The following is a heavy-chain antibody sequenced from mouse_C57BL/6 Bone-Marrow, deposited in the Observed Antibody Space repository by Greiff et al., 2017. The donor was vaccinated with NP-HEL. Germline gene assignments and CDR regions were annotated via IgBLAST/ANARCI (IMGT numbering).Heavy chain of an antibody. J-gene: IGHJ3*01. V-gene: IGHV7-1*01. CDR3: ARDLWGSRD. D-gene: IGHD1-1*02. CDR1: GFTFSDFY. CDR2: SRNKANDYTT. Sequence: EVQLVESGGGLVQSGRSLRLSCATSGFTFSDFYMEWVRQAPGKGLEWLAASRNKANDYTTEYSASVKGRFIVSRDTSQSILYLQMNALRAEDTAIYYCARDLWGSRDWGQGTLVTVSA.